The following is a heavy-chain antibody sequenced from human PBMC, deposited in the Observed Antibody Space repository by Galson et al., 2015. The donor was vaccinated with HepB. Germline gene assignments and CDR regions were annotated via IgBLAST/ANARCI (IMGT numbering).Heavy chain of an antibody. Sequence: SLRLSCAASGFTFSYYAMHWVRQAPGKGLEWVAVISYDGRNHNHADSVKGRFTISRDNSKNTLYLQMSSLRPEDTAVYYCARHSGHINGWYTGRGGFDSWGQGTLVIVSS. D-gene: IGHD6-19*01. CDR3: ARHSGHINGWYTGRGGFDS. CDR2: ISYDGRNH. V-gene: IGHV3-30*04. CDR1: GFTFSYYA. J-gene: IGHJ4*02.